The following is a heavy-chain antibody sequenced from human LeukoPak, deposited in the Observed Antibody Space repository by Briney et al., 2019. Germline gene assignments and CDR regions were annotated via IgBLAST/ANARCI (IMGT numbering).Heavy chain of an antibody. V-gene: IGHV1-18*01. J-gene: IGHJ4*02. D-gene: IGHD3-22*01. CDR3: ARDPHYYDSSGYLDY. CDR1: GYTFSNYA. CDR2: ISAYNGNS. Sequence: ASVKVSCKASGYTFSNYAISWVRQAPGQGLEWMGWISAYNGNSKYAEKVQGRVSMTTDTSTSRAYMELRSLRSDDTAVYYCARDPHYYDSSGYLDYWGQGTLVTVSS.